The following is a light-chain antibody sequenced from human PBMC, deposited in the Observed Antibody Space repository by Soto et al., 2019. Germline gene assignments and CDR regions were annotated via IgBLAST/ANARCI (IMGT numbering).Light chain of an antibody. V-gene: IGLV2-14*01. J-gene: IGLJ1*01. CDR2: EVS. CDR1: SSDVGGYNF. CDR3: TSFTSSHTYV. Sequence: QSALTQPASVSGSPGQSITISWTGTSSDVGGYNFVSWYQQHPDKAPRLMIYEVSNRPSGVSNRFSGSKSGNTASLTISGLQAEDEADYYCTSFTSSHTYVFGTGTKLTAL.